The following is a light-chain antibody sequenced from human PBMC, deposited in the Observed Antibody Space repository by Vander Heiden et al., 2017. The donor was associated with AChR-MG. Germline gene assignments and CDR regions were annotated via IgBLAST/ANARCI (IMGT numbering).Light chain of an antibody. CDR2: KND. CDR3: AAWDDSLNSAYV. J-gene: IGLJ1*01. Sequence: QSVLTQAPSASGSPGQRVTIFCSGSSSNIGSNTVHWSQQLPGTAPKLLIYKNDQRPSGVPDRFSGSKSGTSASLAISGLRSEDEGDYYCAAWDDSLNSAYVFGTGTKVTVL. V-gene: IGLV1-44*01. CDR1: SSNIGSNT.